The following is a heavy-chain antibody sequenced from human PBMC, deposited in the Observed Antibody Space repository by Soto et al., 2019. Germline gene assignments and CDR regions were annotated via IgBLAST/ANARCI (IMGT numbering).Heavy chain of an antibody. CDR3: ARDYYGSGSYYNKNGMDV. CDR2: INPSGGST. J-gene: IGHJ6*02. Sequence: ASAKVSCKASGYTFTSYYMHWVRQAPGQGLEWMGIINPSGGSTSYAQKFQGRVTMTRDTSTSTVYMELSSLRSEDTAVYYCARDYYGSGSYYNKNGMDVWGQGTTVTVSS. V-gene: IGHV1-46*01. D-gene: IGHD3-10*01. CDR1: GYTFTSYY.